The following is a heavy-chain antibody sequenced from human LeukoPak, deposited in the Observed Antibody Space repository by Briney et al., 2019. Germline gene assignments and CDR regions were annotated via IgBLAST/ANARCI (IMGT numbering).Heavy chain of an antibody. CDR3: ARGPIQLWIHNAMDV. D-gene: IGHD1-1*01. V-gene: IGHV3-49*04. CDR1: GFTFGDHA. Sequence: GGSLRLSCTGSGFTFGDHAMSWVRQAPGKGVEWGGFIRSKAYRGTIEYAASVKGTFTISRDDSASIAYLQMNSLKIEDTAVYYCARGPIQLWIHNAMDVWGQGTTVTVSS. CDR2: IRSKAYRGTI. J-gene: IGHJ6*02.